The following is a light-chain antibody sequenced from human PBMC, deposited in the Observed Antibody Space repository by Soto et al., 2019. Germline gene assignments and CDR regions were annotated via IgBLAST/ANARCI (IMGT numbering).Light chain of an antibody. CDR2: GNS. Sequence: QSVLTQPPSVSGAPGQRATISCTGSSSNIGAGYDVHWYQQLPGTAPKLLIYGNSNRPSGVPDRFSGSKSGTSASLAITGLQAEDEADYYCQSYDSSLSEVFGGGTKLTVL. J-gene: IGLJ2*01. CDR3: QSYDSSLSEV. CDR1: SSNIGAGYD. V-gene: IGLV1-40*01.